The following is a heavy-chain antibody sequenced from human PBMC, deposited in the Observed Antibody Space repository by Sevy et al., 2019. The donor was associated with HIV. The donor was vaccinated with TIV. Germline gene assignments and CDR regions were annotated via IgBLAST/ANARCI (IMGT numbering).Heavy chain of an antibody. CDR1: GFTFSSYA. D-gene: IGHD4-4*01. J-gene: IGHJ6*02. Sequence: GGSLRLSCAASGFTFSSYAMSWVRQAPGKGLEWVSAISGSGGSTYYADSVKGRFTISRDNSKNTLYLQMNSLRAEDTAVYYCAKVRREVNYVSYYYYGMDVWGQGTTVTFSS. V-gene: IGHV3-23*01. CDR2: ISGSGGST. CDR3: AKVRREVNYVSYYYYGMDV.